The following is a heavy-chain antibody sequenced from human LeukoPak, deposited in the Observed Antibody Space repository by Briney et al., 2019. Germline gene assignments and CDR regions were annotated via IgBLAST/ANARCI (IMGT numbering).Heavy chain of an antibody. CDR2: IKSKTDGGTT. D-gene: IGHD3-22*01. CDR3: STTYYYDSSEGY. V-gene: IGHV3-15*07. CDR1: GFTFGNAW. Sequence: GVSLRLSCAASGFTFGNAWMNWVRQAPGKGLEWVGRIKSKTDGGTTDYAAPVKGRFTISRDDSKNTLYLQTNSLKTEDTAVYYCSTTYYYDSSEGYWGQGTLVTVSS. J-gene: IGHJ4*02.